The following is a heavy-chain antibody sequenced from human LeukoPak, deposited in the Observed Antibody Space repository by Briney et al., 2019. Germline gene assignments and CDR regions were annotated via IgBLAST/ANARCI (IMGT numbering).Heavy chain of an antibody. V-gene: IGHV4-39*01. CDR2: IYYSGST. D-gene: IGHD3-9*01. CDR3: ARRRTPVHRYFDS. Sequence: PSETLSLTCTVSGGSISSSSYYWGWIRQPPGKGLEWIGSIYYSGSTYYNPSLKSQVTISVDTSKNQFSLKLSSVTAADTAVYYCARRRTPVHRYFDSWGQGTLVTVSS. J-gene: IGHJ4*02. CDR1: GGSISSSSYY.